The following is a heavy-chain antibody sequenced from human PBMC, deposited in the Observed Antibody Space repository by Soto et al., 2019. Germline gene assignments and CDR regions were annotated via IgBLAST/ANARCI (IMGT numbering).Heavy chain of an antibody. CDR2: TNPASGST. CDR1: GYIFIDYY. D-gene: IGHD1-26*01. V-gene: IGHV1-46*01. CDR3: ARDSGQGSFMRDWFDP. Sequence: QVQLVQSGAEVKKPGASVKVSCKASGYIFIDYYIHWVRQAPGQGLEWMGITNPASGSTSYSQKFQGRVTMTRDTSTSTVYMELRSLRSEDTAVFYCARDSGQGSFMRDWFDPWGQGTLVTVSS. J-gene: IGHJ5*02.